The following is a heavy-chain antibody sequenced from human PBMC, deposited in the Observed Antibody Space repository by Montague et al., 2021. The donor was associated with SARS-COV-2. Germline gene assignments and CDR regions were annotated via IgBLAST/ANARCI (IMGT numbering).Heavy chain of an antibody. CDR3: ARREDYYGSGSYPN. V-gene: IGHV4-39*01. CDR2: IYYSGST. CDR1: GGSISSSSYC. J-gene: IGHJ4*02. Sequence: SETLSLTCTVSGGSISSSSYCWGWIRQPPGKGLEWIGSIYYSGSTYYNPSLKSRVTISVDTSKNQFSLELSSVTAADTAVYYCARREDYYGSGSYPNWGQGTLVTVSS. D-gene: IGHD3-10*01.